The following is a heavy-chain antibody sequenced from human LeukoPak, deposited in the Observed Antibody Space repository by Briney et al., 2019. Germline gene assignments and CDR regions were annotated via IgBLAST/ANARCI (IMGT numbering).Heavy chain of an antibody. CDR2: IDSDGSST. Sequence: GGSLRLSCSASGFTFSTYWVHWVRQAPGKGLVWVSSIDSDGSSTSYADSVKGRFTISRDNAKNTLYLQMNTLRAEDTAVYYCASLDYWGQGTPVTVSS. V-gene: IGHV3-74*01. CDR1: GFTFSTYW. CDR3: ASLDY. J-gene: IGHJ4*02.